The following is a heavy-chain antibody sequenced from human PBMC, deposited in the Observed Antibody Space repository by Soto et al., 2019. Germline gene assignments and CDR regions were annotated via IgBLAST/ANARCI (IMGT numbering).Heavy chain of an antibody. CDR3: ARTYYYDSSDYYSGAFFDS. CDR1: EFPFSSYG. J-gene: IGHJ4*02. D-gene: IGHD3-22*01. CDR2: IWYDGSKK. Sequence: GGSLRLSCAASEFPFSSYGMHWVRQAPGRGLEWVAVIWYDGSKKYYADSVKGRFTISRDNSKNRLYLQMNSLRAEDTAVYFCARTYYYDSSDYYSGAFFDSWGQGTLVTVSS. V-gene: IGHV3-33*01.